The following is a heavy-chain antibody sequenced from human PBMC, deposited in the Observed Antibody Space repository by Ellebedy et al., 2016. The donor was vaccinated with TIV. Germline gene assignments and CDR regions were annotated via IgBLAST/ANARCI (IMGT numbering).Heavy chain of an antibody. CDR2: INPSGGST. Sequence: AASVKVSCKASGYTFTSYYMHWVRQAPGQGLEWMGIINPSGGSTSYAQKFQGRVTMTRDTSISTAYMELSRLTSDDTAVYYCETLSTMGGYWGQGTLVTVSS. CDR3: ETLSTMGGY. J-gene: IGHJ4*02. CDR1: GYTFTSYY. D-gene: IGHD5/OR15-5a*01. V-gene: IGHV1-46*01.